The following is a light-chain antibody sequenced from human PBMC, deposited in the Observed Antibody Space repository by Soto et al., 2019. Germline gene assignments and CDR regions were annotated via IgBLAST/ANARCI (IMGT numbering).Light chain of an antibody. J-gene: IGLJ2*01. CDR2: EDN. V-gene: IGLV6-57*04. CDR1: SGSIASNY. Sequence: NFMLTQPHSVSESPGKTVTISCTRSSGSIASNYVQWYQQRPGGAPTTVIYEDNPRPSGVPDRFSGSIDSSSNSASLTISGLKTEDEADYYCQSYDSSNVVFGGGTKLTVL. CDR3: QSYDSSNVV.